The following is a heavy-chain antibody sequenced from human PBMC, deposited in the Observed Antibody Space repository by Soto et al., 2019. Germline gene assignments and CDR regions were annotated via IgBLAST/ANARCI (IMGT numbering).Heavy chain of an antibody. CDR3: ARERIAVTGTGYGMDV. Sequence: SETLSLTCAVSCGSIISNNWWSWVRQPPGKGLEWIGEMHHSGSTNYNPSLKSRVTISVDKSKNQFSLKVSSVTAADTAVYYCARERIAVTGTGYGMDVWGQGTTVTVSS. V-gene: IGHV4-4*02. J-gene: IGHJ6*02. CDR2: MHHSGST. D-gene: IGHD6-19*01. CDR1: CGSIISNNW.